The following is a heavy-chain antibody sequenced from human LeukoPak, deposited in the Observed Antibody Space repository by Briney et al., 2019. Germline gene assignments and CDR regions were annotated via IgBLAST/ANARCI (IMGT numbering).Heavy chain of an antibody. V-gene: IGHV3-53*01. Sequence: PGGSLRLSCAASGFTFSSNYMSWVRQAPGKGLEWVSVIYSGGSTYYADSVKGRFTISRDNSKNTLYLQMNSLRAEDTAVYYCARERRNTAMVTALDYWGQGTLVTVSS. CDR3: ARERRNTAMVTALDY. CDR2: IYSGGST. CDR1: GFTFSSNY. D-gene: IGHD5-18*01. J-gene: IGHJ4*02.